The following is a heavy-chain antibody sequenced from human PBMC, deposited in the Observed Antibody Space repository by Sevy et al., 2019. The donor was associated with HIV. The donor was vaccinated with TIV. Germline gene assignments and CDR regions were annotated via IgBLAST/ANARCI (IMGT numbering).Heavy chain of an antibody. J-gene: IGHJ4*02. Sequence: SETLSLTYTVSGGSISGYYWNWIRQPPGKGLEWIGYIHYSGSTSYNPSLKSGVTISLDTSKNQFSLKLTYVTAADTAVYYCANGGVDGVRMDYWGQGTLVTVSS. CDR3: ANGGVDGVRMDY. CDR1: GGSISGYY. CDR2: IHYSGST. D-gene: IGHD2-8*02. V-gene: IGHV4-59*03.